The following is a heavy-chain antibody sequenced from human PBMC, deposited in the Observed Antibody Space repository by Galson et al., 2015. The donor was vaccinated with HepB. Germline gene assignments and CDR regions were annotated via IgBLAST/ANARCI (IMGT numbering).Heavy chain of an antibody. CDR2: TYYRSKWCN. Sequence: CAISGDSVSSNSAAWNWIRQSPSRGLEWLGRTYYRSKWCNDYAVSVKSRITINPDTSKNQFSLQLNSVTPEDTAVYYCARGGYYDFWSGYVSWFDPWGQGTLVTVSS. V-gene: IGHV6-1*01. CDR1: GDSVSSNSAA. D-gene: IGHD3-3*01. J-gene: IGHJ5*02. CDR3: ARGGYYDFWSGYVSWFDP.